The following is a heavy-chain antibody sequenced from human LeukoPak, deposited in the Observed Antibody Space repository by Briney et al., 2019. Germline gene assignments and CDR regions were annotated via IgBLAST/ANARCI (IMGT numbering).Heavy chain of an antibody. J-gene: IGHJ4*02. CDR2: ISGSGGST. Sequence: GGSLRLSCAASGFTFSSYAMSWVRQAPGKGLEWVSAISGSGGSTYYADSVKGRFTISRDNSKNTLYLQMNSLRAEDTAVYYCAKDPQIVVVVAANGGYWGQGTLVTVSS. CDR3: AKDPQIVVVVAANGGY. V-gene: IGHV3-23*01. D-gene: IGHD2-15*01. CDR1: GFTFSSYA.